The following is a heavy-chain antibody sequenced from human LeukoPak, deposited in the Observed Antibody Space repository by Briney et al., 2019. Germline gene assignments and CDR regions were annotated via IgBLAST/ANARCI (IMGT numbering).Heavy chain of an antibody. V-gene: IGHV3-9*01. D-gene: IGHD3-9*01. Sequence: GGSLRLSCAASGFTFDDYPMHWVRQAPGKGLGWVSGISWNSGSIGYADSVKGRFTISRDNAKNTLYLQMNSLRAEDTAVYYCARGADSGYSSDNWGQGTLVSVSS. CDR1: GFTFDDYP. CDR3: ARGADSGYSSDN. J-gene: IGHJ4*02. CDR2: ISWNSGSI.